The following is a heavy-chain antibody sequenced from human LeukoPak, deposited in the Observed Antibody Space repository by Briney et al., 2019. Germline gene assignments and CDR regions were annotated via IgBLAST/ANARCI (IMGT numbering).Heavy chain of an antibody. J-gene: IGHJ5*02. V-gene: IGHV4-59*01. CDR2: IYYSGTT. D-gene: IGHD3-3*01. CDR1: GGSMSSYY. Sequence: PSETLSLTCTVSGGSMSSYYWSWIRQPPGKGLEWIGYIYYSGTTKYNPSLKSRLTMSVDTSENQFSLRLSSVTAADTAVYYCVRGSIFGVSINWFDPWGQGTLVTVSS. CDR3: VRGSIFGVSINWFDP.